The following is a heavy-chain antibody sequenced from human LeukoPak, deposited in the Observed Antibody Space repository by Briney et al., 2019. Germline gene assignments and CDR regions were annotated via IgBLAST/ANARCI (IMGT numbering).Heavy chain of an antibody. V-gene: IGHV3-7*01. D-gene: IGHD4-17*01. J-gene: IGHJ4*02. Sequence: PGGSLRLSCAVSGVYWMSWVRQAPGKGLEWVANINQDGSVIYYVDSVKGRFTISRDNAKNSLYLQMNSLRAEDTAVYYCARDGDYGGGGYWGQGTLVTVSS. CDR2: INQDGSVI. CDR1: GVYW. CDR3: ARDGDYGGGGY.